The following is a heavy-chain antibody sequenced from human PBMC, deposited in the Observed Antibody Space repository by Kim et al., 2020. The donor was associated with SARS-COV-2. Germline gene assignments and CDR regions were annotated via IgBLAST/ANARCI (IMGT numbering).Heavy chain of an antibody. V-gene: IGHV1-2*06. CDR2: INPNSGGT. D-gene: IGHD6-13*01. J-gene: IGHJ4*02. CDR1: GYTFTGYY. CDR3: ARDRSQYSSSPAY. Sequence: ASVKVSCKTSGYTFTGYYMHWVRRAPGQGLEWMGRINPNSGGTNYAQKFQGRVTMTRDTSISAAYMELSRLTSDDTAAYYCARDRSQYSSSPAYWGQGTLVTVSS.